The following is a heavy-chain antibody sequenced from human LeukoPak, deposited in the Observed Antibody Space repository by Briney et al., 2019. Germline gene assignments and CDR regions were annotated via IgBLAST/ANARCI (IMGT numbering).Heavy chain of an antibody. CDR3: ARVDRYHFYLDV. V-gene: IGHV1-69*05. CDR1: GGTFRTYS. J-gene: IGHJ6*03. Sequence: SVKVSCKASGGTFRTYSVTWVRQAPGQGLEWMGGIIPIFGTLNYAQKFQGRVKVTTDDATGTAYMELSSLMSEDTAIYYCARVDRYHFYLDVWGKGTPVTVSS. CDR2: IIPIFGTL.